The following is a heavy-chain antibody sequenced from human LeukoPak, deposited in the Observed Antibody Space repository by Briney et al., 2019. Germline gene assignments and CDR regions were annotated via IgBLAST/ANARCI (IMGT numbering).Heavy chain of an antibody. CDR2: IRYDGSNK. Sequence: GGSLRLSCAASGFTFSSYGMHWVRQAPGKGLEWVAFIRYDGSNKYYADSVKGRFTISRDNSKNTLYLQMNSLRAEDTAVYYCASDGSGSYYGYYYYGMDVWGQGTTVTVSS. D-gene: IGHD3-10*01. CDR1: GFTFSSYG. CDR3: ASDGSGSYYGYYYYGMDV. V-gene: IGHV3-30*02. J-gene: IGHJ6*02.